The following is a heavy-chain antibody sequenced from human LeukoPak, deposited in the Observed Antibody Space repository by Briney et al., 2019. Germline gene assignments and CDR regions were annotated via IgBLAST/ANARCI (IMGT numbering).Heavy chain of an antibody. CDR2: ISYDGSNK. D-gene: IGHD3-10*01. V-gene: IGHV3-30*03. Sequence: GRSLRLSCAASGFTFSSYGMHWVRQAPGKGLEWVAVISYDGSNKYYADSVKGRFTISRDNSKNTLHLQMNSLRAEDTAVYYCCGSGYYYYGMDVWGQGTTVTVSS. CDR1: GFTFSSYG. CDR3: CGSGYYYYGMDV. J-gene: IGHJ6*02.